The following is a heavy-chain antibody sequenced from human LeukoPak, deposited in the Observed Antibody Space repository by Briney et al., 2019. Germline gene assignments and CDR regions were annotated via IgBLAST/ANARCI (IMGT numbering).Heavy chain of an antibody. J-gene: IGHJ3*02. V-gene: IGHV3-21*01. CDR2: ISSSSSYI. Sequence: GGSLRLSCAASGFTFASYVMSWVRQAPGKGLEWVSSISSSSSYIYYADSVKGRFTISRDNAKNSLYLQMNSLRAEDTAVYYCARDLDGAFDIWGQGTMVTVSS. CDR3: ARDLDGAFDI. CDR1: GFTFASYV.